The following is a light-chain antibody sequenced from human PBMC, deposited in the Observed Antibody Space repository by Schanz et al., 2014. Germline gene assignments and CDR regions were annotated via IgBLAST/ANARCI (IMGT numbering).Light chain of an antibody. Sequence: QSVLTQPPSVSGDPGQRVTISCTGSSSNIGAAYHVHWYQQLPGTAPKLLIYANSRRPSGVPDRFSGSKSGTSASLAITGLQAEDEADYYCQSYDSSLSAYVVFGGGTKLTVL. CDR3: QSYDSSLSAYVV. V-gene: IGLV1-40*01. CDR1: SSNIGAAYH. CDR2: ANS. J-gene: IGLJ2*01.